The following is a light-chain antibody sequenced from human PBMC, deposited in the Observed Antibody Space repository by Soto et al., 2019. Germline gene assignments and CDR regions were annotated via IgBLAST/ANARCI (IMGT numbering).Light chain of an antibody. J-gene: IGLJ2*01. CDR1: SSDVGGYNY. CDR3: SSYTSSSTLRV. CDR2: DVS. V-gene: IGLV2-14*01. Sequence: QSALTQPASVSGSPGQSITISCTGTSSDVGGYNYVSWYQQHPGKAPKLMIYDVSTRPSGVSNRSSGSKSGNTASLTISGLQAEDEAEYDCSSYTSSSTLRVFGAGTQLTVL.